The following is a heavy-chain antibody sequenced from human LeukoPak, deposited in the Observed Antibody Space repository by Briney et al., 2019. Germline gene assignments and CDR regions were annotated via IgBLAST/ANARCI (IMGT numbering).Heavy chain of an antibody. Sequence: PSETLSLTCAVYGGSFSGYYWSWIRQPPGKGLEWIGEINHSGSTNYNPSLKSRVTTSVDTSKNQFSLKLSSVTAADTAVYYCARGRKMGRGYSYGHFDYWGQGTLVTVSS. D-gene: IGHD5-18*01. J-gene: IGHJ4*02. CDR3: ARGRKMGRGYSYGHFDY. V-gene: IGHV4-34*01. CDR1: GGSFSGYY. CDR2: INHSGST.